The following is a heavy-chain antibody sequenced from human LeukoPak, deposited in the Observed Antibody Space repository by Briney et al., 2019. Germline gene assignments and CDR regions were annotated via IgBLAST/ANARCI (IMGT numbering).Heavy chain of an antibody. CDR2: IKSKNDGGTT. D-gene: IGHD3-10*02. J-gene: IGHJ4*02. V-gene: IGHV3-15*01. CDR3: AADVPESKGCPFDY. Sequence: GGSLRLSCAASGFTFSNAWMSWVRQAPGKGLEWVAHIKSKNDGGTTDYAAPVKGRFTISRDDSQNTLSLEMNSLKSEDTAVYYCAADVPESKGCPFDYWGQGTLVTVSS. CDR1: GFTFSNAW.